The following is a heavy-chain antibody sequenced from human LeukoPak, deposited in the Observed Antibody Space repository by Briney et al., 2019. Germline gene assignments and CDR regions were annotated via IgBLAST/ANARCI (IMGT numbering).Heavy chain of an antibody. D-gene: IGHD6-19*01. CDR2: INHSGST. Sequence: NPSETLSLTCAVYGGSFSGYYWSWIRQPPGKGLEWIGKINHSGSTNYNPSLKSRVTITVDTSKNQFSLKLSSVTAADTAVYYCAREIAVAGTRVDYWGQGTLVTVSS. CDR1: GGSFSGYY. CDR3: AREIAVAGTRVDY. V-gene: IGHV4-34*01. J-gene: IGHJ4*02.